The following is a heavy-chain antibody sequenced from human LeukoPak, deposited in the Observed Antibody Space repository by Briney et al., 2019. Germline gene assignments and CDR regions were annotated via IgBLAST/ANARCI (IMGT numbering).Heavy chain of an antibody. CDR1: GFTFRTYA. J-gene: IGHJ4*02. V-gene: IGHV3-23*01. CDR3: AKHYCSGTGCQFLDS. CDR2: ISASGGTT. Sequence: PGGSPRLSCADSGFTFRTYAISWVRQAPGKGLEWVSVISASGGTTFYADSVKGRFTISRDNSKNTLYLQMSSLRAEDTAVYYCAKHYCSGTGCQFLDSWGQGTLVTVSS. D-gene: IGHD2-2*01.